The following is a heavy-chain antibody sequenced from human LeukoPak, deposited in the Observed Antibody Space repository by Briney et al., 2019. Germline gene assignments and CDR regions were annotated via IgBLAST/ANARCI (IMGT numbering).Heavy chain of an antibody. Sequence: PGRSLRLSCAASGFTFSSYAMHWVRQAPGKGLEWVAVISYDGSIKYYADSVKGRFTISRDNSKNALYLQINSLGAEDTAVYYCAKERLGAMLYFDCWGQGTLVTVSS. J-gene: IGHJ4*02. CDR2: ISYDGSIK. D-gene: IGHD1-26*01. CDR3: AKERLGAMLYFDC. CDR1: GFTFSSYA. V-gene: IGHV3-30*04.